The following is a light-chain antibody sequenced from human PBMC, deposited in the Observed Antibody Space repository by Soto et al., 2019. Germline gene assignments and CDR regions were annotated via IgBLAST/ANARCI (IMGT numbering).Light chain of an antibody. Sequence: EIVMTQSPATLSVSPGERATLCCRASQSVSSNLAWYQQKPGQAPRLLIYGASTRATGIPARFSGSGSGTEFTLTISSLQSEDFAVYYCQKYNNWPPLTFGGGTKVEIK. J-gene: IGKJ4*01. V-gene: IGKV3-15*01. CDR2: GAS. CDR1: QSVSSN. CDR3: QKYNNWPPLT.